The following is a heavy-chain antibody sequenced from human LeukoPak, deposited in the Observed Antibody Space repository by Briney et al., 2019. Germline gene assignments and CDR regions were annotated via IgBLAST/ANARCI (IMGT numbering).Heavy chain of an antibody. J-gene: IGHJ6*02. V-gene: IGHV1-3*01. CDR1: GYTFTSYA. Sequence: ASVKVSCQASGYTFTSYAMHWVRQAPGQRLEWMGWINAGNGNTKYSQKFQGRVTITRDTSASTAYMELSSLRSEDTAVYYCARDGYCSSTSCPDLYNYYGMDVWGQGTTVTVSS. D-gene: IGHD2-2*03. CDR2: INAGNGNT. CDR3: ARDGYCSSTSCPDLYNYYGMDV.